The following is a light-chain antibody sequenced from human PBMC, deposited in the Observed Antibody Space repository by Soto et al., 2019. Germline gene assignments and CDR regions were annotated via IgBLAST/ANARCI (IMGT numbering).Light chain of an antibody. V-gene: IGKV3-11*01. CDR3: QQRSNWLT. CDR1: QSVSSY. CDR2: DAS. Sequence: EIVLTQSPATLSLSPGERATLSCRASQSVSSYLAWYQQKPGQAPRLRIYDASNRATGIPARFSGSGSGTDFTLTISSLEPEDFAIYYCQQRSNWLTFGGGTNVELK. J-gene: IGKJ4*01.